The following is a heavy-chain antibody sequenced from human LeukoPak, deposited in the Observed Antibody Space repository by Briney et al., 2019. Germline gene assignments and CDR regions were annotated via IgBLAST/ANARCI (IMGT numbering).Heavy chain of an antibody. CDR2: ISSSGSTI. Sequence: GSLRLSCAASGFTFSDYYMSWIRQAPGKGLEWVSYISSSGSTIYYADSVKGRFTIPRDNAKNSLYLQMNSLRAEDTAVYYCARDGLLNIVVVEPGWYWFDPWGQGTLVTVSS. V-gene: IGHV3-11*01. CDR1: GFTFSDYY. J-gene: IGHJ5*02. D-gene: IGHD2-15*01. CDR3: ARDGLLNIVVVEPGWYWFDP.